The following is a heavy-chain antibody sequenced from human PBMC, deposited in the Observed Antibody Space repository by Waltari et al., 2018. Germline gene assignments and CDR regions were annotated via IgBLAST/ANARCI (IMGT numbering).Heavy chain of an antibody. CDR3: ATGGWGFYLGY. V-gene: IGHV3-21*02. CDR1: GFSFSDYS. CDR2: ISSNVAYT. Sequence: EVQLVESGGGLVKPGGSLRLSCAASGFSFSDYSMNWVRQAPGRGLEWVSSISSNVAYTHYADSVKGRFTISRDNAKNSLFLQMNSLRAEDTAMYYCATGGWGFYLGYWGQGTVVTVSS. J-gene: IGHJ4*02. D-gene: IGHD7-27*01.